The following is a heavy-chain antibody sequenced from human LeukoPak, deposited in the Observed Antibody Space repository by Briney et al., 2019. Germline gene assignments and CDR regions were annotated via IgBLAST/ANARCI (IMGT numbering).Heavy chain of an antibody. J-gene: IGHJ4*02. Sequence: PGGSLRLSCAASGFTFSSYAMSWVRQAPGKGLEWVSVISDSGSRTYSAASVKGRFTISRDNSKDTLYLQMNSLRAEDTAVYYCARTYCIGSSCPGVFEYWGQGTLVTVSS. V-gene: IGHV3-23*01. CDR1: GFTFSSYA. D-gene: IGHD2-15*01. CDR3: ARTYCIGSSCPGVFEY. CDR2: ISDSGSRT.